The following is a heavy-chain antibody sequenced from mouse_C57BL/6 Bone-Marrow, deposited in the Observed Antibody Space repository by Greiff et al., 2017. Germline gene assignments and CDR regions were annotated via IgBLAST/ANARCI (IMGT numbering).Heavy chain of an antibody. V-gene: IGHV1-61*01. J-gene: IGHJ2*01. CDR1: GYTFTSYW. Sequence: QVQLQQPGAELVRPGSSVKLSCKASGYTFTSYWMDWVKQRPGQGLEWIGNIYPSDSETHYNPKFKDKATLTVDKSSSTAYMQRSSLTSEDSAVYYCARKGDWDAFDYWGQGTTLTVSS. CDR2: IYPSDSET. CDR3: ARKGDWDAFDY. D-gene: IGHD4-1*01.